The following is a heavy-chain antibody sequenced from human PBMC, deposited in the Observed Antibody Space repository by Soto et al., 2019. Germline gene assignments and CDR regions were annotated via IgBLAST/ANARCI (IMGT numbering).Heavy chain of an antibody. V-gene: IGHV4-4*02. CDR1: GGSISSSNW. J-gene: IGHJ4*02. Sequence: SLTCAASGGSISSSNWWSWVRQPPGKGLEWIGEIYHSGSTNYNPSLKSRVTISVDKSKNQFSLKLSSVTAADTAVYYCARRYYYDSSGYYFDCWGQGTRGAFSS. CDR2: IYHSGST. CDR3: ARRYYYDSSGYYFDC. D-gene: IGHD3-22*01.